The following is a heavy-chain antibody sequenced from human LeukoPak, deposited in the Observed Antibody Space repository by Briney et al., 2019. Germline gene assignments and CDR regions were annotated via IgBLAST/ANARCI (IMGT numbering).Heavy chain of an antibody. D-gene: IGHD2-15*01. V-gene: IGHV4-30-2*01. J-gene: IGHJ3*02. CDR1: GGSISSGGYS. Sequence: PSETLSLTCAVSGGSISSGGYSWSWIRQPPGKGLEWIGYIYHSGSTYYNPSLKSRVTISVDRSKNQFSLKLSSVTAADTAVYYCARAPITPDAFDIWGQGTMVTVSS. CDR3: ARAPITPDAFDI. CDR2: IYHSGST.